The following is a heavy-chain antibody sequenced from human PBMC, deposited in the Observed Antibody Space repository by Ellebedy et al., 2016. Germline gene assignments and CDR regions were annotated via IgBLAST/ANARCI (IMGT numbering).Heavy chain of an antibody. J-gene: IGHJ2*01. CDR2: IYPGDSDT. D-gene: IGHD6-6*01. CDR1: GYRFTSYW. CDR3: ARIRRVIAARPDWYFDL. V-gene: IGHV5-51*01. Sequence: GESLKISXKGSGYRFTSYWIGWVRQMPGKGLEWMGIIYPGDSDTRYSPSFQGQVTISADKSISTAYLQWSSLKASDTAMYYCARIRRVIAARPDWYFDLWGRGTLVTVSS.